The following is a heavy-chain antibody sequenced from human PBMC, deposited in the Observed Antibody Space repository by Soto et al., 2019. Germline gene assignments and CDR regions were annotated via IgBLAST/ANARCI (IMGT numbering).Heavy chain of an antibody. D-gene: IGHD3-3*01. CDR2: ISGSGGST. J-gene: IGHJ4*02. CDR3: ARGTVFGVVNFDY. Sequence: EVQLLESGGGLVQPGGSLRLSCAASGFTFSTYAMSWVPQAPGKGLEWVAGISGSGGSTYYADSVKGRFTISRDNSKNTLYLEMNSLRAEDTAVYYCARGTVFGVVNFDYWGQGTRVTVSS. V-gene: IGHV3-23*01. CDR1: GFTFSTYA.